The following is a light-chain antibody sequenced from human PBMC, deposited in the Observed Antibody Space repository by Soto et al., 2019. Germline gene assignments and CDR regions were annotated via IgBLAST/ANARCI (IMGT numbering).Light chain of an antibody. CDR1: QSVGGN. V-gene: IGKV3-15*01. CDR3: QQYNNWPPWT. CDR2: AAS. J-gene: IGKJ1*01. Sequence: EIVMTQSPATLSVYPGERATLSCRASQSVGGNLAWYQQKPGQPPRLLIYAASSRPTGIPARFSGSGSGTEFTLTISSLQSEDFAVYYCQQYNNWPPWTFGQGTKVEIK.